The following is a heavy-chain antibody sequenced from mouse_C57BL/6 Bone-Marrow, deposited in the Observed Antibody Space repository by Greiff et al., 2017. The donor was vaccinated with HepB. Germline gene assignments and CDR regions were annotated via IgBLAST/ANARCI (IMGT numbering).Heavy chain of an antibody. D-gene: IGHD2-5*01. CDR2: INPSSGYT. CDR1: GYTFTSYT. CDR3: ARCNSDYLAWFAY. V-gene: IGHV1-4*01. J-gene: IGHJ3*01. Sequence: QVQLQQSGAELARPGASVKMSCKASGYTFTSYTMHWVKQRPGQGLEWIGYINPSSGYTKYNQKFKDKATLTADKSSSTAYMQLSILTSEDSAVYYCARCNSDYLAWFAYWGQGTLVTVSA.